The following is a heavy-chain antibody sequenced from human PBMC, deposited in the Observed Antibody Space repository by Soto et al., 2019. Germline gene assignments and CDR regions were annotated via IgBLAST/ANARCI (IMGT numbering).Heavy chain of an antibody. CDR2: IWYDGSNK. D-gene: IGHD5-18*01. J-gene: IGHJ6*02. CDR1: GFTFSSYG. V-gene: IGHV3-33*01. CDR3: SRGYSYGWGYYYGMDV. Sequence: QVQLVESGGGVVQPGRSLRLSCAASGFTFSSYGMHWVRQAPGKGLEWVAVIWYDGSNKYYADSVKGRFTISRDNSKNTLYIEMNSLRAEYTAVYYCSRGYSYGWGYYYGMDVWGQGTTVTVSS.